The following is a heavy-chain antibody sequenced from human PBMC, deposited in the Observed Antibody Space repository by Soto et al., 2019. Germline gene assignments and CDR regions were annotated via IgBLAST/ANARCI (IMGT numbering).Heavy chain of an antibody. CDR3: AKDLLLWFGESPTYDY. CDR2: ISGSGGST. D-gene: IGHD3-10*01. V-gene: IGHV3-23*01. CDR1: GFTFSSYA. J-gene: IGHJ4*02. Sequence: PGGSLRLSCAASGFTFSSYAMSWVRQAPGKGLEWVSAISGSGGSTYYADSVKGRFTISRDNSKNTLYLQMNSLRAEDTAVYYCAKDLLLWFGESPTYDYWGQGTLVTVSS.